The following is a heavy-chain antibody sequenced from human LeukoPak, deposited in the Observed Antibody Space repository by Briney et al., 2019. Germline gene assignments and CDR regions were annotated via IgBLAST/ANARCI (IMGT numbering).Heavy chain of an antibody. CDR2: IIPILGIA. V-gene: IGHV1-69*04. CDR3: ARYGSGSYEGY. D-gene: IGHD3-10*01. Sequence: SVKVSCKASGGTFSSYAISWVRQAPGQGLEWMGRIIPILGIANYAQKFQGRVTITADKSTSTAYMELSSLRSEDTAVYYCARYGSGSYEGYWGQGTLVTVSS. J-gene: IGHJ4*02. CDR1: GGTFSSYA.